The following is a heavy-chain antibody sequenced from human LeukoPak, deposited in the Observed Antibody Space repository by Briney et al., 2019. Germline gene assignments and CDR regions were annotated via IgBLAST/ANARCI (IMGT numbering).Heavy chain of an antibody. V-gene: IGHV1-69*04. Sequence: GASVKVSCKASGGTFSSYAISWVRQAPGQGLEWMGRIIPILGIANYAQKSQGRVTITADKSTSTAYMELSSLRSEDTAVYYCARAYGDQYYFDYWGQGTLVTVSS. CDR2: IIPILGIA. J-gene: IGHJ4*02. CDR1: GGTFSSYA. D-gene: IGHD4-17*01. CDR3: ARAYGDQYYFDY.